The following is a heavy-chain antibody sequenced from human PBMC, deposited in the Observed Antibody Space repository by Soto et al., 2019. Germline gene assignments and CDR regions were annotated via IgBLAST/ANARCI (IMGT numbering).Heavy chain of an antibody. D-gene: IGHD1-26*01. CDR2: IYHSGST. Sequence: LSLTCAVSGYSISSGYYWGWIRQPPGKGLEWIGSIYHSGSTYYNPSLKSRVTISVDTSKNQFSLKLSSVTAADTAVYYCARGQWELPYYFDYWGQGTLVTVSS. CDR3: ARGQWELPYYFDY. V-gene: IGHV4-38-2*01. CDR1: GYSISSGYY. J-gene: IGHJ4*02.